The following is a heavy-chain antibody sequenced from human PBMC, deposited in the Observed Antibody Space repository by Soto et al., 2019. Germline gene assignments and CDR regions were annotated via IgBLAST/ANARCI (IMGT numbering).Heavy chain of an antibody. CDR3: ARGLLRGFIAAAGRKSNWFDP. V-gene: IGHV4-34*01. Sequence: PSETLSLTCAVYGGSFSGYYWSWIRQPPGKGLEWIGEINHSGSTNYNPSLKSRVTISVDTPKNQFSLKLSSVTAADTAVYYCARGLLRGFIAAAGRKSNWFDPWGQGTLVTVSS. CDR1: GGSFSGYY. CDR2: INHSGST. D-gene: IGHD6-13*01. J-gene: IGHJ5*02.